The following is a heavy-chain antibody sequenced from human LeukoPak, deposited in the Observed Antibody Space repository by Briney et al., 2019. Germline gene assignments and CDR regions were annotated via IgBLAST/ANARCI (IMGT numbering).Heavy chain of an antibody. J-gene: IGHJ4*02. D-gene: IGHD3-3*01. Sequence: KPSETLSLTCTVSGGSISSYYWTWIRQSAGKGLEWIGRIYTGGNTNYNPSLKSRATLSIDTSKNQFSLMLTSVTAADTAVYYCARDSRYYDFWSGYVDYWGQGILVTVSS. CDR1: GGSISSYY. CDR2: IYTGGNT. V-gene: IGHV4-4*07. CDR3: ARDSRYYDFWSGYVDY.